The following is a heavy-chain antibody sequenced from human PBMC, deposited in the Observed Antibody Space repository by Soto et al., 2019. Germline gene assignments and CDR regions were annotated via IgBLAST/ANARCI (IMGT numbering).Heavy chain of an antibody. CDR2: ISWNSETI. CDR3: TTGTWIQLWLPDL. CDR1: GFTVDDYA. D-gene: IGHD5-18*01. V-gene: IGHV3-9*01. Sequence: GGSLRLSCAASGFTVDDYAMHWVRQAPGKGLEWVSGISWNSETIDYADSVKGRFTISRDNAKSSLFLQMNSLNTEDTAVYYCTTGTWIQLWLPDLWGQGTLVTVSS. J-gene: IGHJ5*02.